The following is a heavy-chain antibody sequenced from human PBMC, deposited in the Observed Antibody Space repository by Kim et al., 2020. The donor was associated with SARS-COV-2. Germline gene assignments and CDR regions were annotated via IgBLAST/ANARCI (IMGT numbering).Heavy chain of an antibody. J-gene: IGHJ5*02. CDR1: GYTLTELS. V-gene: IGHV1-24*01. D-gene: IGHD3-10*01. Sequence: ASVKVSCKVSGYTLTELSMHWVRQAPGKGLEWMGGFDPEDGETIYAQKFQGRVTMTEDRSTDTAYMELSSLRSEDTAVYYCATGPTMVRGNWFDPWGQGTLVTVSS. CDR2: FDPEDGET. CDR3: ATGPTMVRGNWFDP.